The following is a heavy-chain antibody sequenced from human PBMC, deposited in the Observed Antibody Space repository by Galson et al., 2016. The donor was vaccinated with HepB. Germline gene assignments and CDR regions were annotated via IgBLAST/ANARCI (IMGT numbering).Heavy chain of an antibody. V-gene: IGHV5-51*01. J-gene: IGHJ6*02. CDR2: IYPDDSET. D-gene: IGHD3-16*02. Sequence: QSGAEVKKPGESLRISCQGSGYSFSSYWIGWMRQMPGRGLEWMGIIYPDDSETRYSPSFQGQVTISADKSISTAYLQWSSLTASDSAIYYCARVRLTYGSMIVKHACRGMDVWGPGTTVTVSS. CDR1: GYSFSSYW. CDR3: ARVRLTYGSMIVKHACRGMDV.